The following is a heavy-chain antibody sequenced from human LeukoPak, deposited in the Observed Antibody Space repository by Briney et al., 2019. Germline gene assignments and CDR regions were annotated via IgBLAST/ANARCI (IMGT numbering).Heavy chain of an antibody. CDR3: ARGHYYDSSGYRYYFDY. D-gene: IGHD3-22*01. J-gene: IGHJ4*02. Sequence: GRSLRLSCAASGFTFSSYAMHWVRQAPGKGLEWVAVISYDGSNKYYADSVKGRFTISGDNSKNTLYLQMNSLRAEDTAVYYCARGHYYDSSGYRYYFDYWGQGTLVTVSS. V-gene: IGHV3-30-3*01. CDR2: ISYDGSNK. CDR1: GFTFSSYA.